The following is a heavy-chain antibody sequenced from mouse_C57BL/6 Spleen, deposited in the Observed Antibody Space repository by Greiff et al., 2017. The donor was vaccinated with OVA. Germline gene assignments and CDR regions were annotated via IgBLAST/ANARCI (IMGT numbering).Heavy chain of an antibody. CDR3: ARNDGYYSYFDY. V-gene: IGHV1-50*01. J-gene: IGHJ2*01. D-gene: IGHD2-3*01. CDR2: IDPSDSYT. CDR1: GYTFTSYW. Sequence: VKLQQPGAELVKPGASVKLSCKASGYTFTSYWMQWVKQRPGQGLEWIGEIDPSDSYTNYNQKFKGKATLTVDTSSSTAYMQLSSLTSEDSAVYYCARNDGYYSYFDYWGQGTTLTVSS.